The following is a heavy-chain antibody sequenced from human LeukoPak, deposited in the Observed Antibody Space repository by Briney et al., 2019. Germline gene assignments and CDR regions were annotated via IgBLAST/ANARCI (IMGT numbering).Heavy chain of an antibody. D-gene: IGHD6-6*01. CDR2: ISYDGSNK. Sequence: GGALRLSCAASGFTFSSYGMHWVRQAPGKGLEWVAVISYDGSNKYYADSAKGRFTISRDNSKNTLYLQMNSPRAEDTAVYYCAKDRGPYSSSSFPGGFDPWGQGTLVTVSS. CDR3: AKDRGPYSSSSFPGGFDP. V-gene: IGHV3-30*18. J-gene: IGHJ5*02. CDR1: GFTFSSYG.